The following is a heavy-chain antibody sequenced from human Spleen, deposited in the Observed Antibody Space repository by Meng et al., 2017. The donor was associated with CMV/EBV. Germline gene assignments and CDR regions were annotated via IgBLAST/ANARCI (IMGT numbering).Heavy chain of an antibody. CDR1: GFTFSSFW. Sequence: GESLKISCAASGFTFSSFWMSWVRQAPGKGLQWVANIKQDGSEKYYVDSLKGRFTNSRDNAKNSLYLQMNSLRADDTAVYYCARDDLLTGFYGMDVWGQGTTVTVSS. D-gene: IGHD3-9*01. V-gene: IGHV3-7*01. J-gene: IGHJ6*02. CDR2: IKQDGSEK. CDR3: ARDDLLTGFYGMDV.